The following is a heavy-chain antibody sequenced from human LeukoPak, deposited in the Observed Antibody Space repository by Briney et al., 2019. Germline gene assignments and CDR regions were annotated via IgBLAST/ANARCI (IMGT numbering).Heavy chain of an antibody. J-gene: IGHJ4*02. CDR2: INHSGST. CDR1: GGSISSYY. V-gene: IGHV4-34*01. CDR3: ASGSHYGYSSGWLYY. D-gene: IGHD6-19*01. Sequence: SETLSLTCTVSGGSISSYYWSWIRQPPGKGLEWIGEINHSGSTNYNPSLKSRVTISVDTSKNQFSLKLSSVTAADTAVYYCASGSHYGYSSGWLYYWGQGTLVTVSS.